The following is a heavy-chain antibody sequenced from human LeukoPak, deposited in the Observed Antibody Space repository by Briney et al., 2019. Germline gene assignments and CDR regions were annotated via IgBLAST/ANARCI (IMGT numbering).Heavy chain of an antibody. J-gene: IGHJ5*02. Sequence: SETLSLTCAVYGGSFSGYYWSWIRQPPGKGLEWIGEINHSGSTNYNPSLKSRVTISVDTSKNQFSLKLSSVTAADTAVYYCARGWGYSYPFDPWAREPWSPSPQ. CDR2: INHSGST. CDR3: ARGWGYSYPFDP. V-gene: IGHV4-34*01. D-gene: IGHD5-18*01. CDR1: GGSFSGYY.